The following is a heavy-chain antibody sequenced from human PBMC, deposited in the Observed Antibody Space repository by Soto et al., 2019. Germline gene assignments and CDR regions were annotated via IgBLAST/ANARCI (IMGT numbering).Heavy chain of an antibody. J-gene: IGHJ4*02. Sequence: EAQVVESGGALVQPGGSLRLSCTASEITFDDYAMQWVRQAPGKGLEWVSGFSWNTGNIGYADSVKGRFIISRDSAKNSLFLQMNSLRLDDTALYYCAKGTTGAMTDWGQGTLVTVSS. CDR1: EITFDDYA. CDR2: FSWNTGNI. V-gene: IGHV3-9*01. D-gene: IGHD1-1*01. CDR3: AKGTTGAMTD.